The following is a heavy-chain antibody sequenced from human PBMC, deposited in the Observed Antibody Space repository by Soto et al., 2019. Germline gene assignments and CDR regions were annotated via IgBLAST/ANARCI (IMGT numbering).Heavy chain of an antibody. D-gene: IGHD2-15*01. Sequence: QLQLQESGPGLVKPSETLSLTCTVSGGSISSSSYYWGWIRQPPGKGLEWIGSIYYSGSTYYNPSLQSRVTISVDTSKNQFSLRRSSLTAADTAVYYCASHVVVAASLLYYYYYMDVWGKGTTVIVSS. V-gene: IGHV4-39*01. CDR2: IYYSGST. J-gene: IGHJ6*03. CDR1: GGSISSSSYY. CDR3: ASHVVVAASLLYYYYYMDV.